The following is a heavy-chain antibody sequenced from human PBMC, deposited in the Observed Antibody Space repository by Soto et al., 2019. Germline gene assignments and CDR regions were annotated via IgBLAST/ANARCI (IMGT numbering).Heavy chain of an antibody. D-gene: IGHD4-17*01. V-gene: IGHV4-39*01. CDR2: IYYSGST. Sequence: PSETLSLTCTVSGGSISSSSYYWGWIRQPPGKGLEWIGSIYYSGSTYYNPSLKSRVTISVDTSKNQFSLKLSPVTAADTAVYYCARLGTTVTTRRVFDYWRQGTPVTVSS. CDR3: ARLGTTVTTRRVFDY. CDR1: GGSISSSSYY. J-gene: IGHJ4*02.